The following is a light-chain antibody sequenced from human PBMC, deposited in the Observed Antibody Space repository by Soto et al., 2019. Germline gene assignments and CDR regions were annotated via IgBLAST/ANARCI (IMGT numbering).Light chain of an antibody. CDR1: EGISNY. CDR2: AAS. Sequence: AIQLTQSPSSLSASVGDRVTITCRASEGISNYLAWYQQIPGKAPKVLIYAASSLQSGVSSRLSGSGSGTDFTLTTDSLQTEDFGLYYGQHVYKYPYSFGQGTKLEIK. J-gene: IGKJ2*03. V-gene: IGKV1-6*01. CDR3: QHVYKYPYS.